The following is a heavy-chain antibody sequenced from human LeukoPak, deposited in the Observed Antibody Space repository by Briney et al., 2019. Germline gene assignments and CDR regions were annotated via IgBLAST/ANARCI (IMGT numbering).Heavy chain of an antibody. J-gene: IGHJ4*02. CDR2: IRSKAYGGTT. Sequence: GGSLRLSCTASGFTFGDYAMSWVRQAPGKGLEWVGFIRSKAYGGTTEYAASVKGRFTISRDDSKSIAYLQMNSLKTEDTAVYYCRRPTMVRGVRDYWGQGTLVTVSS. CDR1: GFTFGDYA. CDR3: RRPTMVRGVRDY. V-gene: IGHV3-49*04. D-gene: IGHD3-10*01.